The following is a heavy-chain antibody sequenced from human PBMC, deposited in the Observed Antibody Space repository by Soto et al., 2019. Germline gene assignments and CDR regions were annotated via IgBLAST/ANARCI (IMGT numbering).Heavy chain of an antibody. CDR3: ARVLKGYYDSSGYAFDI. J-gene: IGHJ3*02. CDR1: GGTFSSYA. Sequence: QVQLVQSGAEVKKPGSSVKVSCKASGGTFSSYAISWVRQAPGQGLEWMGGIIPIFGTANYAQKFQGRVTITAEESTSTAYTGLSSLRSEDTAVYYCARVLKGYYDSSGYAFDIWGQGTMVTVSS. CDR2: IIPIFGTA. V-gene: IGHV1-69*01. D-gene: IGHD3-22*01.